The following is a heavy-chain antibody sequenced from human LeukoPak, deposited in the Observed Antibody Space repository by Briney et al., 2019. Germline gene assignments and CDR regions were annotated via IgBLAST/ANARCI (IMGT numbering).Heavy chain of an antibody. J-gene: IGHJ4*02. CDR1: GFTFSTYG. CDR3: AKDTGWSLPDY. CDR2: IWRDGSNQ. V-gene: IGHV3-33*06. Sequence: PGGSLRLSCAASGFTFSTYGMHWVRQAPGKGPEWVAVIWRDGSNQYYADSVKGRFTISRDNSKNTLYLQMNSLRAEDTAVYYCAKDTGWSLPDYWGQGTLVTVSS. D-gene: IGHD6-19*01.